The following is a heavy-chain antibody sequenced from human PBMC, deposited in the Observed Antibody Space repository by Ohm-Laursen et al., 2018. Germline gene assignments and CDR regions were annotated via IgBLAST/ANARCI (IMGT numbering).Heavy chain of an antibody. V-gene: IGHV1-2*02. Sequence: EASVKVSCKASGYTFTDYYIHWARQAPGQGLEWMGWINPNRGGTSYAQKFQGRVTMTRDTSINTAYLELNRLRSDDTALYYCARADCGGDCYYDYWGRGTLVTVSS. CDR1: GYTFTDYY. J-gene: IGHJ4*02. CDR2: INPNRGGT. D-gene: IGHD2-21*02. CDR3: ARADCGGDCYYDY.